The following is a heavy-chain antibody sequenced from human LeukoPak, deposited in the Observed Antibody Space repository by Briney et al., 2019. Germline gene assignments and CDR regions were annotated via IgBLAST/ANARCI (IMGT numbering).Heavy chain of an antibody. D-gene: IGHD3-10*01. CDR2: FYPGDSDT. V-gene: IGHV5-51*01. J-gene: IGHJ3*02. CDR1: GYSFTSYW. CDR3: ARQESLLWFGELSNAFDI. Sequence: GESLKISCKGSGYSFTSYWIGWVRQMPGKGLEWMGIFYPGDSDTRYSPSFQGQVTISADKSISTAYLQWSSLKASDTAMYYCARQESLLWFGELSNAFDIWGQGTMVTVSS.